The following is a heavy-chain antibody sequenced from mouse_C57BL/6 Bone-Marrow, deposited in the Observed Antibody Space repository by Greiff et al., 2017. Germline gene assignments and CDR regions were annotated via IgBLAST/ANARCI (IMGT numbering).Heavy chain of an antibody. CDR3: ARNGIWYFDV. CDR1: GYTFTSYW. Sequence: QVQLQQPGAELVKPGASVKLSCKASGYTFTSYWMHWVKQRPGQGLEWIGMIHPSSGSTNYNEKFKSKATLTVDKSSSTAYMQLSSLTSEDSAVYDCARNGIWYFDVWGTGTTVTVSA. CDR2: IHPSSGST. J-gene: IGHJ1*03. V-gene: IGHV1-64*01.